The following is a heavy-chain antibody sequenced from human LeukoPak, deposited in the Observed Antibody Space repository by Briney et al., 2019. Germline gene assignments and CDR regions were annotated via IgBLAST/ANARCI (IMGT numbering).Heavy chain of an antibody. J-gene: IGHJ4*02. V-gene: IGHV3-21*01. CDR3: ASNPGTFGELDFDY. CDR2: ISGSGSST. D-gene: IGHD3-10*01. Sequence: GGSLRLSCAASGFTFSRYDMNWVRQAPGKGLEWVSAISGSGSSTHYADSVKGRFTISRDNAKNSLYLQMNSLRAEDTAVYYCASNPGTFGELDFDYWGQGTLVTVSS. CDR1: GFTFSRYD.